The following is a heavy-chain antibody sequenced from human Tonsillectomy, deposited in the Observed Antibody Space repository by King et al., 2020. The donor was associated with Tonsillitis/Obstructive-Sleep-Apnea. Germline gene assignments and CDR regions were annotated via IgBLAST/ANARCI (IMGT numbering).Heavy chain of an antibody. Sequence: VQLVESGGGLVQPGGSLRLSCAASGFTFSNYWLSWVRQAPGTGLEWVANINQDGSEKYYVDSVKGRFTVSRDNAKNSLYLQMNSLRVEDTAVYYCARGTAPPLMVAWGQGTTVTVSS. CDR3: ARGTAPPLMVA. CDR2: INQDGSEK. J-gene: IGHJ6*02. CDR1: GFTFSNYW. V-gene: IGHV3-7*03. D-gene: IGHD1-14*01.